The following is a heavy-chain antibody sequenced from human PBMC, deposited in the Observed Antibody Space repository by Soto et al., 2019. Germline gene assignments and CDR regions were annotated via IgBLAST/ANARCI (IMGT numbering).Heavy chain of an antibody. CDR1: GFTFSSYA. CDR3: AKAPVGATGPNFDY. J-gene: IGHJ4*02. D-gene: IGHD1-26*01. Sequence: GGSLRLSCAASGFTFSSYAMSWVRQAPGKGLEWVSAISGSGGSTYYADSVKGRFTISRDNSKNTLYLQMNSLRVEDTAVYYCAKAPVGATGPNFDYWGQGTLVTVSS. V-gene: IGHV3-23*01. CDR2: ISGSGGST.